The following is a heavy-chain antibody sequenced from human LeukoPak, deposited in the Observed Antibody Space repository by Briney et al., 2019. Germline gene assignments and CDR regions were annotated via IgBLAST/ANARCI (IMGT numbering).Heavy chain of an antibody. CDR1: GGSISSGDYY. J-gene: IGHJ5*02. D-gene: IGHD3-3*01. CDR2: IYYSGST. CDR3: ARYYDFWSGLLANWFDP. Sequence: PSQTLSLTWTVSGGSISSGDYYWSWIRQPPGKGLEWIGYIYYSGSTYYNPSLKSRVTISVDTSKNQFSLKLSSVTAADTAVYYCARYYDFWSGLLANWFDPWGQGTLVTVSS. V-gene: IGHV4-30-4*08.